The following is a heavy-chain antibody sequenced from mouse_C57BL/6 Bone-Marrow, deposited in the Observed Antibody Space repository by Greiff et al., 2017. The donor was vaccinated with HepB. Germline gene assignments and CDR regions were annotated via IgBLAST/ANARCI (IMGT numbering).Heavy chain of an antibody. Sequence: EVKLMESGPELVKPGASVKISCKASGYSFTDYNMNWVKQSNGKSLEWIGVINPNYGTTSYNQKFKGKATLTVDQSSSTAYMQLNSLTSEDSAVYYCARGLTGTLYYAMDYWGQGTSVTVSS. D-gene: IGHD4-1*01. V-gene: IGHV1-39*01. CDR1: GYSFTDYN. CDR2: INPNYGTT. J-gene: IGHJ4*01. CDR3: ARGLTGTLYYAMDY.